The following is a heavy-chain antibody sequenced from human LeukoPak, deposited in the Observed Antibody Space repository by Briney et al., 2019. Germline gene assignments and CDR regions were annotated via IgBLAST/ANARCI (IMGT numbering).Heavy chain of an antibody. D-gene: IGHD5-18*01. CDR3: ARVWGFGDTAMGYAFDI. CDR2: ISSSSSNI. CDR1: GFTFSSYS. J-gene: IGHJ3*02. V-gene: IGHV3-21*01. Sequence: PGGSLRLSCTASGFTFSSYSMNWVRQAPGKGLEWVSYISSSSSNIFYADSFKGRFTISRDNAQNSLYLQMNSLRVEDTAVYYCARVWGFGDTAMGYAFDIWGQGTMVTVSS.